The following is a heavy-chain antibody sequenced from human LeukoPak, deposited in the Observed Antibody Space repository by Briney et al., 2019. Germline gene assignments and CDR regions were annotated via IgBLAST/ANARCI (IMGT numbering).Heavy chain of an antibody. Sequence: PSETLSFTCTVSGGSISSYNWSWLRQPPGKGLEWIGYIYYSGSTNYNPSLKSRVTISVDTSKNQFSLNVSSVTAADSALYYCARCGTNNRGYHYMDDWGKGTTVTVSS. V-gene: IGHV4-59*01. J-gene: IGHJ6*03. CDR2: IYYSGST. CDR1: GGSISSYN. CDR3: ARCGTNNRGYHYMDD. D-gene: IGHD2/OR15-2a*01.